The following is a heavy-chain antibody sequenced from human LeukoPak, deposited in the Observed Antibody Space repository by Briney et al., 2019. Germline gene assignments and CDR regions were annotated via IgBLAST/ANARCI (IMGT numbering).Heavy chain of an antibody. CDR2: IYSGGNT. D-gene: IGHD4-17*01. J-gene: IGHJ4*02. CDR3: ARRAGEYSHPYDY. Sequence: GSLILSCTASGSIVSSNSMSWVRQAPGKGLEWVSFIYSGGNTHYSDSVKGRFTISRDNSKNTLYLQMSSLRADDTAVYYCARRAGEYSHPYDYWGQGTLVTVSS. CDR1: GSIVSSNS. V-gene: IGHV3-53*01.